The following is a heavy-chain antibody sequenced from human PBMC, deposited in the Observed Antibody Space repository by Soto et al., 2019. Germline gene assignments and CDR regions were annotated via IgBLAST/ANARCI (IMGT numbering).Heavy chain of an antibody. D-gene: IGHD3-22*01. CDR3: ARGVVDSSGYY. CDR2: VLSDGAEK. V-gene: IGHV3-30-3*01. Sequence: PGGSLRLSCTASGFAFSRYTIHWVRQAPGKGLEWVAVVLSDGAEKYYADSMKGRFTISRDNSKNTVYLQMNSLRAEDTAVYYCARGVVDSSGYYWGQGTLVTV. CDR1: GFAFSRYT. J-gene: IGHJ4*02.